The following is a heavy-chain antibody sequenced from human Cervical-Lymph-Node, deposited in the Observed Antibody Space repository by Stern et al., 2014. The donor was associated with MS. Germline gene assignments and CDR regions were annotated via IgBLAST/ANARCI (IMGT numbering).Heavy chain of an antibody. D-gene: IGHD6-19*01. J-gene: IGHJ6*02. CDR1: GYTFTIYG. CDR2: ISGYNGNT. CDR3: ARDEPEWLVAGGVYHYSYYVMDV. V-gene: IGHV1-18*01. Sequence: QVQLVQSGAEVNKPGASVKVSCKASGYTFTIYGISWVRQAPGQGLEWMGWISGYNGNTNYAQKFQGRVSMTTDTSTSTAYMELRSLRSDDTAVYYCARDEPEWLVAGGVYHYSYYVMDVWGQGTTVTVSS.